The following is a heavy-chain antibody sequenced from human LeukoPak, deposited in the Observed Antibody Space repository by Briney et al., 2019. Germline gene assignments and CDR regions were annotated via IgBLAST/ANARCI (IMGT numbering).Heavy chain of an antibody. CDR3: ARTRGPLLPEH. J-gene: IGHJ1*01. CDR1: GSTFSDSY. D-gene: IGHD3-22*01. Sequence: GGSLRLSCAASGSTFSDSYMSWIRQSPGKGLEWVSHISGSGHIIYYADSMKGRFTISRDNAKNSLYLQMNSLRAEDTAVYYCARTRGPLLPEHWGQGTLVTVSS. V-gene: IGHV3-11*04. CDR2: ISGSGHII.